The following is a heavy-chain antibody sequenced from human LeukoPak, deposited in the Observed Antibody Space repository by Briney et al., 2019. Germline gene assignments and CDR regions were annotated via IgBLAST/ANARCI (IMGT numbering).Heavy chain of an antibody. Sequence: GGSLTLSCAASGFTVITNDMTWVRQAPGKGLEWVSVLYIDGNTKYADSVQGRFTISRDNSKNTLYLEMNSLSPDDTAVYYCARGVEPLAANTLAYWGQGTLVTVSS. CDR3: ARGVEPLAANTLAY. D-gene: IGHD1-14*01. CDR1: GFTVITND. V-gene: IGHV3-53*01. J-gene: IGHJ4*02. CDR2: LYIDGNT.